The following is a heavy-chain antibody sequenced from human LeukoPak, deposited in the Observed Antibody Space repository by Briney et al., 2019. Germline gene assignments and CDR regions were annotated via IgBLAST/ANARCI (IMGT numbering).Heavy chain of an antibody. CDR2: ISHSGST. CDR3: AGHHPRNTVDF. V-gene: IGHV4-59*08. CDR1: GGSISNYY. J-gene: IGHJ4*02. Sequence: ASETLSLTCTVSGGSISNYYWSWIRQPPGKGLEWIGYISHSGSTNYSPSLKSRVTISLDTSKNQFSLRLSSVTAADTAVYYCAGHHPRNTVDFWGQGTLVTVSS. D-gene: IGHD2-8*02.